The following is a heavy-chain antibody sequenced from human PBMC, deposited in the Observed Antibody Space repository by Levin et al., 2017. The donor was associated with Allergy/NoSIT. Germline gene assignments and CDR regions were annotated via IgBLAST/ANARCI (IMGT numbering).Heavy chain of an antibody. V-gene: IGHV3-43D*03. D-gene: IGHD5-18*01. CDR3: AKDKLSHTAMAIDH. J-gene: IGHJ4*02. CDR1: GFTFDDYA. Sequence: ASVKVSCAASGFTFDDYAMHWVRQAPGKGLEWVSLVSWDGGSAYYADSVRGRFTISRDNSKNSLYLQMNTLRPDDTALYYCAKDKLSHTAMAIDHWGQGTLVTVSS. CDR2: VSWDGGSA.